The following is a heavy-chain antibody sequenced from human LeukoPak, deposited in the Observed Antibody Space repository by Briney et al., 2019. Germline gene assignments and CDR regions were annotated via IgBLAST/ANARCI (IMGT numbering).Heavy chain of an antibody. CDR1: GGSISSSSYY. D-gene: IGHD4-11*01. CDR2: IYYSGST. V-gene: IGHV4-39*07. Sequence: SETLSLTCTVSGGSISSSSYYWGWIRQPPGKGLEWIGSIYYSGSTYYNPSLKSRVTISVDTSKNQFSLKLSSVTAADTAVYYCARTTVTQDTYYFDYWGQGTLITVSS. CDR3: ARTTVTQDTYYFDY. J-gene: IGHJ4*02.